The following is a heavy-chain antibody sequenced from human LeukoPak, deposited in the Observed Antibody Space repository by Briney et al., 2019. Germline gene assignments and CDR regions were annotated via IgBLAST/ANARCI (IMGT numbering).Heavy chain of an antibody. V-gene: IGHV3-30-3*01. J-gene: IGHJ4*02. D-gene: IGHD6-13*01. Sequence: GGSLRLSCAASGFTFSSYAMHWVRRAPGKGLEWVAVISYDGSNKYYADSVKGRFTISRDNSKNTLYLQMNSLRAEDTAVYYCARDPPYSSSWYPWYYFDYWGQGTLVTVSS. CDR2: ISYDGSNK. CDR1: GFTFSSYA. CDR3: ARDPPYSSSWYPWYYFDY.